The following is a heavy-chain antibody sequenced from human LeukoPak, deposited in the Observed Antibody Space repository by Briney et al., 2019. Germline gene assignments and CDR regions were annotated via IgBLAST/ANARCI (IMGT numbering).Heavy chain of an antibody. J-gene: IGHJ4*02. CDR2: ISYDGSTK. D-gene: IGHD3-9*01. CDR3: ARAGGFILTGSPIDY. V-gene: IGHV3-30*04. Sequence: GGSLRLSCAASGFTFSSYAMHWVRQAPGRGPEWVAIISYDGSTKYYADSVKGRFTISRDNSKNTLYLQMNSLRAEDTAVYYCARAGGFILTGSPIDYWGQGTLVTVSS. CDR1: GFTFSSYA.